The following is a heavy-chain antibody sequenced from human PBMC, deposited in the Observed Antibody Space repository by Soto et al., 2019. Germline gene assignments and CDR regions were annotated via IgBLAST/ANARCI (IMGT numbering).Heavy chain of an antibody. D-gene: IGHD3-10*01. CDR3: SRVGSYHSTAFDI. CDR1: GGSISSGGYY. Sequence: SETLSLTCTVSGGSISSGGYYWSRIRQHPGKGLEWIGNIYYSGSTYYNPSLKSRVTISVDTSKNQFSLKLSSVTAADTAVYYCSRVGSYHSTAFDIWGQGTMVTVSS. V-gene: IGHV4-31*03. CDR2: IYYSGST. J-gene: IGHJ3*02.